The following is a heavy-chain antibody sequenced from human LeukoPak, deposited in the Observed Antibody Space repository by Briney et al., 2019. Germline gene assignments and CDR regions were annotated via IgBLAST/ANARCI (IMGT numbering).Heavy chain of an antibody. J-gene: IGHJ4*02. CDR3: AKVNWDGYNYFDY. Sequence: PGGSLRLSCAASGFTFSNYAMSWVRQAPGKGLEWVSVISGSSDATYYADFVKGRFTISRDNSKNTLYLQMNSLRAEDTAMYYCAKVNWDGYNYFDYWGQGTLVTVSS. CDR1: GFTFSNYA. CDR2: ISGSSDAT. V-gene: IGHV3-23*01. D-gene: IGHD5-24*01.